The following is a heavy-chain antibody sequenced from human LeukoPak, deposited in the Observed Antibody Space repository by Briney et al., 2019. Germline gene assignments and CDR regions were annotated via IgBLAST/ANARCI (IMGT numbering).Heavy chain of an antibody. D-gene: IGHD6-19*01. CDR1: GFTFSSYV. Sequence: PGGSLRLSCAASGFTFSSYVMSWVRQAPGKGLEWVSGISGSGGSTNHADSVKGGFTISRDNSKNTLYLQMNSLRAEDTAEYYCAKVYSSGWYWVDYWGQGTLVTVSS. CDR3: AKVYSSGWYWVDY. CDR2: ISGSGGST. V-gene: IGHV3-23*01. J-gene: IGHJ4*02.